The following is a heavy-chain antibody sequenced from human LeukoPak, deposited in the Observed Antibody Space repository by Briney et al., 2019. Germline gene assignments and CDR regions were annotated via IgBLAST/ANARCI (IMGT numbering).Heavy chain of an antibody. J-gene: IGHJ6*03. CDR1: GLTFSSYG. CDR2: IRYDGSNK. V-gene: IGHV3-30*02. CDR3: ARHGFGWFGEFLNIDYYYYYMDV. Sequence: GGSLRLSCAASGLTFSSYGMHWVRQAPGKGLEWVAFIRYDGSNKYYADSVKGRFTISRDNSKNTLYLHVNSLRPEDTAVYYCARHGFGWFGEFLNIDYYYYYMDVWGKGTTVTISS. D-gene: IGHD3-10*01.